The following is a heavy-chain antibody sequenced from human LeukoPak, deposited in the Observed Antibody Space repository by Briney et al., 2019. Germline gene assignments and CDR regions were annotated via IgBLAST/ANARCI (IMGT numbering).Heavy chain of an antibody. J-gene: IGHJ4*02. CDR1: GGSISSYY. CDR3: ARGGSYGYRY. CDR2: IYYSGST. V-gene: IGHV4-59*12. D-gene: IGHD5-18*01. Sequence: SETLSLTCTVSGGSISSYYWSWIRQPPGKGLEWIGYIYYSGSTNYNPPLKSRVTISVDTSKNQFSLKLSSVTAADTAVYYCARGGSYGYRYWSQGTLVTVSS.